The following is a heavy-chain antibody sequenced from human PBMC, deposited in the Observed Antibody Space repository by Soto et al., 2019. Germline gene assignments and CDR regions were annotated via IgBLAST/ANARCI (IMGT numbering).Heavy chain of an antibody. CDR3: TRPSAAIGY. V-gene: IGHV3-73*01. Sequence: PGGSLRLSCAASGFTFSGSAMHWVRQASGKGLEWVGRIRSKANSCATAYAASVKGRFTISRDDSKNTAYLQMNSLKTEDTAVYYCTRPSAAIGYWGQGTLVTVSS. CDR1: GFTFSGSA. CDR2: IRSKANSCAT. D-gene: IGHD2-2*01. J-gene: IGHJ4*02.